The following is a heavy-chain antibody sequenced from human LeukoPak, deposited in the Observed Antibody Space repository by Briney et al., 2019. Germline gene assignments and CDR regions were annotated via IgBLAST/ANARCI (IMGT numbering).Heavy chain of an antibody. D-gene: IGHD1-26*01. Sequence: SETLSLTCTVSGGSISSYYWSWIRQPPGKGLEWIGYIYYSGSTNYNPSLKSRVTISIDTSKNQFSLKLSSVTAADTAVYYCARLLVGATFDYWGQGTLVTVSS. V-gene: IGHV4-59*08. CDR1: GGSISSYY. CDR3: ARLLVGATFDY. CDR2: IYYSGST. J-gene: IGHJ4*02.